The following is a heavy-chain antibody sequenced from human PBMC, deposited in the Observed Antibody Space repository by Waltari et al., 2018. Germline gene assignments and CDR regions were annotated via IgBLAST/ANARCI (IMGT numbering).Heavy chain of an antibody. CDR2: ISWNSGSI. V-gene: IGHV3-9*01. D-gene: IGHD3-3*01. CDR3: AKGQKTIYYYYGMDV. CDR1: GFTFDDYA. Sequence: EVQLVESGGGLVQPGRSLRLSCAASGFTFDDYAMHWVRQAPGKGLEWVSGISWNSGSIGYADSVKGRFTISRDNAKNTLYLQMNSLRAEDTAVYYCAKGQKTIYYYYGMDVWGQGTTVTVSS. J-gene: IGHJ6*02.